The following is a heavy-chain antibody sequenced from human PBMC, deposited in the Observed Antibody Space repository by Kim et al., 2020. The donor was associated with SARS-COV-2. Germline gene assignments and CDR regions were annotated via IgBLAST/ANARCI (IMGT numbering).Heavy chain of an antibody. V-gene: IGHV1-2*02. CDR3: ARSEGAARLNY. D-gene: IGHD6-6*01. CDR2: T. Sequence: TNYAQKFQGRVNMTRDTSISTAYMELSRLGSDDTAVYYCARSEGAARLNYWGQGTLVTVSS. J-gene: IGHJ4*02.